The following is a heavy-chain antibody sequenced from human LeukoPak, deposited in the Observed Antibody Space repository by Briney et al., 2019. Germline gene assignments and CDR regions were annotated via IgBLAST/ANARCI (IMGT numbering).Heavy chain of an antibody. CDR2: INPNSGGT. J-gene: IGHJ1*01. Sequence: ASVKVSCKASGYTCTGYFMHWVRQAPGQGLEWMGWINPNSGGTNYAQKFQGTVSMTRDTSISTAYMELSRPRSDDTAVYYCARVVDTAEHWGQGTLVTVSS. D-gene: IGHD5-18*01. V-gene: IGHV1-2*02. CDR3: ARVVDTAEH. CDR1: GYTCTGYF.